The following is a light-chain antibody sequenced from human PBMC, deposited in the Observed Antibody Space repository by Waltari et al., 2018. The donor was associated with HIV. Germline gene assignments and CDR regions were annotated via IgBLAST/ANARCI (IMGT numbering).Light chain of an antibody. Sequence: QSAMTQPRSVSGSPGQSVTISCTGTRSDVGGYNYVSWYQQQPGKAPTLLIHDVSTRPSGVPDRFSGSKSGNTASLTISGLQAEDEADYYCCAYTGAYTSGVFGAGTQLTVL. J-gene: IGLJ3*02. V-gene: IGLV2-11*01. CDR1: RSDVGGYNY. CDR3: CAYTGAYTSGV. CDR2: DVS.